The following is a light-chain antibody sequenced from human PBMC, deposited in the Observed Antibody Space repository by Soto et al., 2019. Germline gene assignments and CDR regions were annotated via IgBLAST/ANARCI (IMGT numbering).Light chain of an antibody. CDR1: QSVSSSY. CDR3: QQYGSSPWT. Sequence: ELVLTQSPGTLPSSPGERATLSCRASQSVSSSYLAWYQQKPGQAPRLLIYGASSRATGIPDRFSGSGSGTDFTLNISSLEPEDFAVYYCQQYGSSPWTFGQGTKVEIK. CDR2: GAS. V-gene: IGKV3-20*01. J-gene: IGKJ1*01.